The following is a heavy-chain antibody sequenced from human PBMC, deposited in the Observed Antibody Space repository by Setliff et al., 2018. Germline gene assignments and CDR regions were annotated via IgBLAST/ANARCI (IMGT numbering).Heavy chain of an antibody. CDR1: GFTFRNYY. CDR3: ARGGCSATSCLDY. CDR2: IKSDGSHT. D-gene: IGHD2-2*01. J-gene: IGHJ4*02. V-gene: IGHV3-74*01. Sequence: GGSLRLSCAASGFTFRNYYMHWVRQVPGKGLMWVSYIKSDGSHTAYADSVKVRFTISRDNAKNTLYLQMNSLEAEDTAVYYCARGGCSATSCLDYWGQGILVTVSS.